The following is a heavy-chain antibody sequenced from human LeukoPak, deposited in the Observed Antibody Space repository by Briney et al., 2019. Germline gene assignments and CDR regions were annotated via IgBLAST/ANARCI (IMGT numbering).Heavy chain of an antibody. D-gene: IGHD3-10*01. V-gene: IGHV1-69*13. J-gene: IGHJ6*03. Sequence: GASVKVSCKASGGTFSSYAISWVRQAPGQGLEWMGGIIPIFGTTNYAQKFQGRVTITADESTSTAYMELSSLRSEDTAVYYCAEGSGSSSHYYYMDVWGKGTTVTVSS. CDR2: IIPIFGTT. CDR3: AEGSGSSSHYYYMDV. CDR1: GGTFSSYA.